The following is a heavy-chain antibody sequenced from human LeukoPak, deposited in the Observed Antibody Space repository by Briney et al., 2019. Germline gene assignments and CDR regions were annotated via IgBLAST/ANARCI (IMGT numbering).Heavy chain of an antibody. V-gene: IGHV3-9*01. D-gene: IGHD3-3*01. CDR2: ISWNSGSI. CDR3: AKDLFRSGYYLFDY. J-gene: IGHJ4*02. CDR1: GLTFDDYA. Sequence: GGSLRLSCAASGLTFDDYAMHWVRQAPGKGLEWVSGISWNSGSIGYADSVKGRFTISRDNAKNSLYLQMNSLRAEDTALYYCAKDLFRSGYYLFDYWGQGTLVTVSS.